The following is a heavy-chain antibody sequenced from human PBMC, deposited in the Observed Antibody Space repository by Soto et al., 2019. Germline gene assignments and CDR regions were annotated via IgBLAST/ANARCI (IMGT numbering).Heavy chain of an antibody. Sequence: GESLKISCNGSGYSFTNYWIGWVRHMPGKGLEWMGIIYPGDSHAIYSPSFQGQVTMSADKSISTAYLQWSSLKASDTAMYYCARPYSGGPNDPFDVWGQGTMVTVSS. CDR1: GYSFTNYW. V-gene: IGHV5-51*01. CDR2: IYPGDSHA. CDR3: ARPYSGGPNDPFDV. J-gene: IGHJ3*01. D-gene: IGHD1-26*01.